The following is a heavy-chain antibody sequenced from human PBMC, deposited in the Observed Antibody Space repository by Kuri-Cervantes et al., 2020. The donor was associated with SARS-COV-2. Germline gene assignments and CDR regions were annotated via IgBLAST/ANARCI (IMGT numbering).Heavy chain of an antibody. CDR2: IYHSGST. J-gene: IGHJ5*02. D-gene: IGHD2-2*01. V-gene: IGHV4-38-2*02. CDR3: ARRLGDIVVVPAAISPQPEGRWFDP. CDR1: GYSISSGYY. Sequence: SETLSLTCTVSGYSISSGYYWGWIRQPPGKGLEWIGSIYHSGSTYYNPSLKSRVTISVDTSKNQFSLKLSSVTAADTAVYYCARRLGDIVVVPAAISPQPEGRWFDPWGQGTLVTVS.